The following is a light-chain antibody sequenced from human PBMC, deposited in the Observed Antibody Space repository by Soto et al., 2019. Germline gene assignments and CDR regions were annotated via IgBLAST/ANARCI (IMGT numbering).Light chain of an antibody. J-gene: IGKJ4*01. CDR1: QAISHY. Sequence: DIQMTQSPSAMSASVGDRVTITCRARQAISHYLAWFHQRPGKVPKRLIYGASTLESGVPSRFSGSGSGTEFPLTSSSLQPEDFGTDDCLQHNTYPLSLGGGTKVE. V-gene: IGKV1-17*03. CDR2: GAS. CDR3: LQHNTYPLS.